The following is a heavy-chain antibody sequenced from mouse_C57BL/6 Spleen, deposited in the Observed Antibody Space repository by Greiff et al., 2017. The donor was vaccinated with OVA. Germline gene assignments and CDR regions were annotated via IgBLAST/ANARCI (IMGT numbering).Heavy chain of an antibody. J-gene: IGHJ2*01. CDR1: GYSFTDYN. D-gene: IGHD4-1*01. Sequence: VHVKQSGPELVKPGASVKISCKASGYSFTDYNMNWVKQSNGKSLEWIGVINPNYGTTSYNQKFKGKATLTVDQSSSTAYMQLNSLTSEDSAVYYCAINWDAGYYFDYWGQGTTLTVSS. V-gene: IGHV1-39*01. CDR3: AINWDAGYYFDY. CDR2: INPNYGTT.